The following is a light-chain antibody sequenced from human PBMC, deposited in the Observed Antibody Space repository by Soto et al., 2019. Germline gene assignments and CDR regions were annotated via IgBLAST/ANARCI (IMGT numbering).Light chain of an antibody. CDR1: QGISSA. Sequence: ALQLTQSPSSLSASVGDRVTITCRASQGISSALAWYQQKPGKAPKLLIYDASSLESGVPSRFSGSGSGTDFTLTISSLQPEDFATYYCQQFNSYPQFGQGTRLEIK. J-gene: IGKJ5*01. V-gene: IGKV1-13*02. CDR2: DAS. CDR3: QQFNSYPQ.